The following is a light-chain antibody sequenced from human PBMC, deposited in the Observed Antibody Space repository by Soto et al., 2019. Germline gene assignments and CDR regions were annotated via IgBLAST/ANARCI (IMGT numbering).Light chain of an antibody. CDR2: KAS. CDR3: QQYESFPRT. Sequence: DIQMTQSPSTLSASVGDRVTITCRASQSINNWLAWYQQKPGKAPKLFIFKASTLESGVPSRFSGSGSGTELTLSISRLQPDDFATYFCQQYESFPRTFGQGTKVEIK. CDR1: QSINNW. V-gene: IGKV1-5*03. J-gene: IGKJ1*01.